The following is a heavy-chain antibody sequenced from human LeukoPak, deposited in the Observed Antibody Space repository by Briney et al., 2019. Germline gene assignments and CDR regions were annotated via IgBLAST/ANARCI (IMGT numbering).Heavy chain of an antibody. J-gene: IGHJ6*02. CDR3: ARGLMDTAMVRSDGMDV. V-gene: IGHV4-34*01. CDR1: GGSFSGYY. Sequence: SETLSLTCGVYGGSFSGYYWSWIRQPPGEGLEWIGEINHSGSTNYNPSLESRVTISVDTSKNQFSLKLSSVTAADTAVYYCARGLMDTAMVRSDGMDVWGQGTTVTVSS. D-gene: IGHD5-18*01. CDR2: INHSGST.